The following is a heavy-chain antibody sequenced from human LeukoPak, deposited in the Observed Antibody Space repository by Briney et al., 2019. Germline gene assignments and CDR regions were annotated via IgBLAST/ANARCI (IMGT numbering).Heavy chain of an antibody. CDR2: IKSRTVGGTA. Sequence: MSGGSLRLSCAASGFTFNGAWMSWVRQAPGKGLEWVGRIKSRTVGGTADYAAPVNGRFTISRDDSRNTLYLQMSSLKIEDTAVYYCTTVGQSGYYDNNGYYYFDYWGQGALVTVSS. D-gene: IGHD3-22*01. CDR3: TTVGQSGYYDNNGYYYFDY. CDR1: GFTFNGAW. J-gene: IGHJ4*02. V-gene: IGHV3-15*01.